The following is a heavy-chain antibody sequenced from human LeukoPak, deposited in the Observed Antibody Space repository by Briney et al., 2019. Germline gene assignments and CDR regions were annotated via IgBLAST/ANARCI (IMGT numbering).Heavy chain of an antibody. CDR3: ARSYYYDYRQIDY. J-gene: IGHJ4*02. CDR2: IYYSGST. CDR1: GDSISTSSYY. Sequence: PSETLSLTCTVSGDSISTSSYYWGWIRQPPGKGLEWLGSIYYSGSTYYNPSLKSRVTISVDTSKNQFSLNLYSVTAADTAVFYCARSYYYDYRQIDYWGQGTLVSVSS. D-gene: IGHD3-22*01. V-gene: IGHV4-39*01.